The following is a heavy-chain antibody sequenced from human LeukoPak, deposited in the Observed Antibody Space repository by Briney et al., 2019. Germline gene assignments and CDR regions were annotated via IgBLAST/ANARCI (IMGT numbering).Heavy chain of an antibody. V-gene: IGHV1-46*01. Sequence: ASVKVSCKASGYTFTSYYMHWVRQAPGQGLEWMGIINPSGGSTSYAQKFQGRVTMTRDTSTSTVYMELSSLRSEDTAVYYCARGPMIVVVAMAAFDYWGQGTLVTVSS. CDR1: GYTFTSYY. D-gene: IGHD3-22*01. CDR2: INPSGGST. J-gene: IGHJ4*02. CDR3: ARGPMIVVVAMAAFDY.